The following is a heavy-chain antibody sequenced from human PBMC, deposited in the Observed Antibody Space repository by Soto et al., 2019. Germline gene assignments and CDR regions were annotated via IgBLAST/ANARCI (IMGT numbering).Heavy chain of an antibody. J-gene: IGHJ5*02. D-gene: IGHD3-3*01. Sequence: SETLSLTCTVSGGSISSYYWSWIRQPPGRGLEWIGYIYYSGSTNYNPSLKSRVTISVDTSKNQFSLKLSSVTAADTAVYYCARDPQVHYDFWSGPPVWFDPWGQGTLVTVSS. V-gene: IGHV4-59*01. CDR1: GGSISSYY. CDR3: ARDPQVHYDFWSGPPVWFDP. CDR2: IYYSGST.